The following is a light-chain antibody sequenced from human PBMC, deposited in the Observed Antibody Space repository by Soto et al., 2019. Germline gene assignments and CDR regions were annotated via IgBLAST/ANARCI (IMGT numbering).Light chain of an antibody. CDR2: FAS. J-gene: IGKJ4*01. V-gene: IGKV3-15*01. CDR1: QSVSNN. CDR3: QHYNKWPLT. Sequence: EIVMTQSPATLSVSPGERATLSCRASQSVSNNLAWYQQKPGQAPRLLIYFASTRATGIPARFSCSGSETEFTLTISRLQSEDFAVYYCQHYNKWPLTFGGGTKVETK.